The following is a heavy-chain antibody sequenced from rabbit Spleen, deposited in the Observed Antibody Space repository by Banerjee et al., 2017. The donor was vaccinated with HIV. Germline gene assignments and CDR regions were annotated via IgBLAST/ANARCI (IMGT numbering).Heavy chain of an antibody. CDR1: GFSFSSVHW. CDR2: IYAGSTGTI. CDR3: ARDLVAVIGWNFGL. D-gene: IGHD1-1*01. V-gene: IGHV1S40*01. J-gene: IGHJ4*01. Sequence: QSLEESGGDLVKPGASLTLTCTASGFSFSSVHWIYWVRQAPGKGLEWIGTIYAGSTGTIDYASWAKGRFTISKTSSTTVTLQMTSLTAADTATYFCARDLVAVIGWNFGLWGQGTLVTVS.